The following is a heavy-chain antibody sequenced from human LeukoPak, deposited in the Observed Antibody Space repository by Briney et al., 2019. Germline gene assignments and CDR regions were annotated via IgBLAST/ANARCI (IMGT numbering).Heavy chain of an antibody. CDR1: GGSISSGSYY. J-gene: IGHJ6*02. Sequence: SETLSLTCTVSGGSISSGSYYWSWIRQPAGKGLEWIGRIYTSGSTNYNPSLKSRVTISVDTSKNQFSLKLSSVTAADTAVYYCARSPYYGSGSYYSGMDVWGQGTTVTVSS. CDR3: ARSPYYGSGSYYSGMDV. CDR2: IYTSGST. V-gene: IGHV4-61*02. D-gene: IGHD3-10*01.